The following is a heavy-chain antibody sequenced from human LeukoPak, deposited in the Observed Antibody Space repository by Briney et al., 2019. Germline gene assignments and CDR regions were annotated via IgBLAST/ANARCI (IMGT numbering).Heavy chain of an antibody. V-gene: IGHV1-69*13. D-gene: IGHD6-13*01. CDR1: GYTFTGYY. CDR3: ARGNSSSWFKGVYYFDY. Sequence: SVKVSCKASGYTFTGYYMHWVRQAPGQGLEWMRGIIPIFGTANYAQKFQGRVTITADESTSTAYMELSSLRSEDTAVYYCARGNSSSWFKGVYYFDYWGQGTLVTVSS. CDR2: IIPIFGTA. J-gene: IGHJ4*02.